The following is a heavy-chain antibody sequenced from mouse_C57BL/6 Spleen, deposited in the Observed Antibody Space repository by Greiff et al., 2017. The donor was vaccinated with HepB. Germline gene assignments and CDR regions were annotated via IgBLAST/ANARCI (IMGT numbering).Heavy chain of an antibody. CDR1: GYTFTTYP. D-gene: IGHD1-1*01. CDR2: FHPYNDDT. CDR3: ARKEYYGSSSFAY. V-gene: IGHV1-47*01. J-gene: IGHJ3*01. Sequence: QVQLKESGAELVKPGASVKMSCKASGYTFTTYPIEWMKQNHGKSLEWIGNFHPYNDDTKYNEKFKGKATLTVEKSSSTVYLELSRLTSDDSAVYYCARKEYYGSSSFAYWGQGTLVTVSA.